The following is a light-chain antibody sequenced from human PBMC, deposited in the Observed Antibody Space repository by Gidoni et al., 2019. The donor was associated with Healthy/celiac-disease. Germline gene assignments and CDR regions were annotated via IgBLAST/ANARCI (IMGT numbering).Light chain of an antibody. J-gene: IGKJ2*01. Sequence: QAPMLLIYVASSRATGIPDRFSGSGSGTDFTLTISRLEPEDFAVYYCQQYGSSPKYTFGQGTKLEIK. CDR2: VAS. V-gene: IGKV3-20*01. CDR3: QQYGSSPKYT.